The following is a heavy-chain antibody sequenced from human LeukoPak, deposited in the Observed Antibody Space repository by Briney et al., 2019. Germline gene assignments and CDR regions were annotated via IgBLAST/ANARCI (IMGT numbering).Heavy chain of an antibody. CDR1: GFSFSSYS. J-gene: IGHJ5*02. D-gene: IGHD3-10*01. CDR2: ISSSSSYI. V-gene: IGHV3-21*01. Sequence: GGSLRLSCAASGFSFSSYSMNWVRQAPGKGLEWVSSISSSSSYIYYADSLKGRFTISRDNAKKSLYLQMNSLRAEDTAVYYCAVYGSGFNPWGHGTLVTVSS. CDR3: AVYGSGFNP.